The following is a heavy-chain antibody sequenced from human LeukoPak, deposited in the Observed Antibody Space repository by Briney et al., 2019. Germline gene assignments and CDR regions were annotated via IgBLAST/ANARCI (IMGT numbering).Heavy chain of an antibody. CDR3: AKGYDFWSGYPTQNWFDP. D-gene: IGHD3-3*01. J-gene: IGHJ5*02. CDR1: GFTFGSYG. V-gene: IGHV3-33*06. CDR2: IWYDGSNK. Sequence: GRSLRLSCAASGFTFGSYGMHWVRQAPGKGLEWVAVIWYDGSNKYYADSVKGRSTISRDNSKNTLYLQMNSLRAEDTAVYYCAKGYDFWSGYPTQNWFDPWGQGTLVTVSS.